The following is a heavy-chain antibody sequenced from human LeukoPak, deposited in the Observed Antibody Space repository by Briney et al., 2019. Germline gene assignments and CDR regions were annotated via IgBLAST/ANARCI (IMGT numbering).Heavy chain of an antibody. D-gene: IGHD6-13*01. CDR3: ARAVYSSSGFDP. CDR1: GGSFSGYY. CDR2: IYHRGTT. J-gene: IGHJ5*02. V-gene: IGHV4-34*01. Sequence: SETLSLTCAVYGGSFSGYYWSWIRQPPGKGLEWIGEIYHRGTTYYNPSLKSRVTISVDKSKNQFSLKLSSVTAADTAMYYCARAVYSSSGFDPWGQGTLVTVSS.